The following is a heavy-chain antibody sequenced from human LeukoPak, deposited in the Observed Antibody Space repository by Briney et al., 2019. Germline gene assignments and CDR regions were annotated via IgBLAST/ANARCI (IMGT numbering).Heavy chain of an antibody. CDR3: AKTGYSSSWWRGNYFDY. V-gene: IGHV3-23*01. D-gene: IGHD6-13*01. J-gene: IGHJ4*02. Sequence: GGSLRLSCAASGFTFSSYAMSWVRQAPGKGLEWVSAISGSGGSTYYADFVKGRFTISRDNSKNTLYLQMNSLRAEDTAVYYCAKTGYSSSWWRGNYFDYWGQGTLVTVSS. CDR2: ISGSGGST. CDR1: GFTFSSYA.